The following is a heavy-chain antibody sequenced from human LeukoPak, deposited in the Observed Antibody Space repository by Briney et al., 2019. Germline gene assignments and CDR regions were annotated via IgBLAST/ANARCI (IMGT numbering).Heavy chain of an antibody. CDR2: VTGNARSK. V-gene: IGHV3-64*02. J-gene: IGHJ6*03. CDR1: GFIFSDYT. CDR3: ARGPSSSFYMDV. Sequence: GGSLRLSCAGSGFIFSDYTMHWVRQAPGKGLEYVSAVTGNARSKYHADSVRGRFTISRDNSKDTLYLQMGSLRPEDTAVYYCARGPSSSFYMDVWGKGTTVTISS.